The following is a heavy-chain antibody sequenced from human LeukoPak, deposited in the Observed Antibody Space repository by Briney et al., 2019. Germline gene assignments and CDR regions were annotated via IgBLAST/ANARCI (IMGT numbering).Heavy chain of an antibody. V-gene: IGHV4-59*01. CDR1: GGSISSYY. CDR3: ARGTSIIAAAGRGGAFDI. J-gene: IGHJ3*02. Sequence: PSETLSLTCTVSGGSISSYYWSWIRQPPGKGLEWIGYIYYSGSTNYNPSLKSRVTISVDTSKNQFSLKLSSVTAADTAVYYCARGTSIIAAAGRGGAFDIWGQGTMVTVSS. CDR2: IYYSGST. D-gene: IGHD6-13*01.